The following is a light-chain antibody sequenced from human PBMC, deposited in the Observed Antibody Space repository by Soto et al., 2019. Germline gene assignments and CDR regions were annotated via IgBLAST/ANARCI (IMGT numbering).Light chain of an antibody. J-gene: IGKJ2*01. Sequence: DIVMTQSPDSLAVSLGERATINCTSSRSVLYRSSNRNSLAWYQQNPGQPPKLLIYWASTRESGVPARFSGSGSGTHFTLTITGLQAEDVAVYYCQQSYSTPTTFGQGTKVDIK. CDR3: QQSYSTPTT. V-gene: IGKV4-1*01. CDR2: WAS. CDR1: RSVLYRSSNRNS.